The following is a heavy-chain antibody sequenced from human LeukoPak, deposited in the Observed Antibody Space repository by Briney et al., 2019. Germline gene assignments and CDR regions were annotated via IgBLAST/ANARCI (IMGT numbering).Heavy chain of an antibody. J-gene: IGHJ4*02. CDR2: INPSGGST. V-gene: IGHV1-46*01. Sequence: APVKVSCKASGYTFTSYYMHWVRQAPGQGLEWMGIINPSGGSTTYAQKFQGRVTMTRDTSTSTVYMELSSLRSEDTAVYYCAKIAVAGIIDYWGQGTLVTVSS. CDR3: AKIAVAGIIDY. D-gene: IGHD6-19*01. CDR1: GYTFTSYY.